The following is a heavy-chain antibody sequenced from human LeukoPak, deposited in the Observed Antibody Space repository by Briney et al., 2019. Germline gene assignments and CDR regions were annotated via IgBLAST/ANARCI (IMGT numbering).Heavy chain of an antibody. J-gene: IGHJ4*02. V-gene: IGHV4-39*07. CDR2: IYYSGST. CDR3: AREGGFSIFDY. CDR1: GDSISSSSYY. D-gene: IGHD5-12*01. Sequence: SETLSLTCTVSGDSISSSSYYWGWIRQPPGRGLEWIGTIYYSGSTYYNPSLKSRVTISVDTSKNQFSLKLSSVTAADTAVYYCAREGGFSIFDYWGQGTLVTVSS.